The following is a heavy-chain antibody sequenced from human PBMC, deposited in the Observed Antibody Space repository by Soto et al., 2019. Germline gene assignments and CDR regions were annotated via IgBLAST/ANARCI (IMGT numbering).Heavy chain of an antibody. Sequence: QVQLVQSGAEVKKPGSSVKVSCKASGGTFSSYTISWVRQAPGQGLEWMGRIIPILGIANYAQKFQGRVTITADKSTSTDYMERSSVRAEDTAVYYCARAEGGSRTPRYFDLWGRGTLVTVSS. CDR3: ARAEGGSRTPRYFDL. D-gene: IGHD3-10*01. CDR2: IIPILGIA. J-gene: IGHJ2*01. CDR1: GGTFSSYT. V-gene: IGHV1-69*02.